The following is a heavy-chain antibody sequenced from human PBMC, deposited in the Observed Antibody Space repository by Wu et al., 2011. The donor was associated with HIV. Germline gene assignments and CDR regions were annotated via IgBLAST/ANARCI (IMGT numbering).Heavy chain of an antibody. CDR2: IIPIFGTA. CDR1: GGTFNSNI. V-gene: IGHV1-69*08. Sequence: VQLVQSGAAVKKPGSSVKVSCKASGGTFNSNILSWVRQAPGQGLEWMGRIIPIFGTANYAQKFQGRVTITADRSTNTFYMELSSLRSEDTAIYYCARLSYSSGVDYWGQGTLVTVSS. J-gene: IGHJ4*02. CDR3: ARLSYSSGVDY. D-gene: IGHD5-18*01.